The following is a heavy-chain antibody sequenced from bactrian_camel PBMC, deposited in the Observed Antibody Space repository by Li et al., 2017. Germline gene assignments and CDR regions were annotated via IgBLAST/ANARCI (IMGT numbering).Heavy chain of an antibody. CDR2: IYSDGTNI. V-gene: IGHV3-2*01. J-gene: IGHJ4*01. D-gene: IGHD2*01. Sequence: QVQLVESGGGLVQPGGSLRLSCAASGATDSRYYMSWVRQAPGKGLEWVTTIYSDGTNIYSADSMKGRFTISRDNAKNTLYLQMNSLRPEDTALYYCTATIGWTLSEYKYWGQGTQVTVS. CDR1: GATDSRYY. CDR3: TATIGWTLSEYKY.